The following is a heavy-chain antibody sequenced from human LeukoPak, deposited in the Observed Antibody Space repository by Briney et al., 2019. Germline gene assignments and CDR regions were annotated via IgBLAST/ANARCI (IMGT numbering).Heavy chain of an antibody. CDR2: IYYSGST. V-gene: IGHV4-61*08. CDR3: ARAGHSSGYYYFDY. CDR1: GGSISSGGYY. Sequence: SETLSLTCTVSGGSISSGGYYWSWIRQHPGKGLEWIGYIYYSGSTYYNPSLKSRVTISVDTSKNQFSLKLSSVTAADTAVYYCARAGHSSGYYYFDYWGQGTLVTVSS. D-gene: IGHD3-22*01. J-gene: IGHJ4*02.